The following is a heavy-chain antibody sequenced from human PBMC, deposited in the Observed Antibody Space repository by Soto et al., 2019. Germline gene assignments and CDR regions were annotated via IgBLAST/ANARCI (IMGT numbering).Heavy chain of an antibody. CDR3: ARYIVVVTATYAFDI. Sequence: QVQLVESGGGVVQPGRSLRLSCAASGFTFSSYAMHLVRQAPGKRLEWVAFISYDGSNKYYADSVKGRFTISRDNSKNTLYLQMNSLRAEDTAVYYCARYIVVVTATYAFDIWGQGTMVTVSS. J-gene: IGHJ3*02. CDR1: GFTFSSYA. CDR2: ISYDGSNK. D-gene: IGHD2-21*02. V-gene: IGHV3-30-3*01.